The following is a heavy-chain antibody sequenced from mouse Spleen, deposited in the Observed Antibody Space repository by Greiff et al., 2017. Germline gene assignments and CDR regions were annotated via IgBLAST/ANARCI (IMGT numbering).Heavy chain of an antibody. CDR3: ARNNGLSGNAMDY. Sequence: QVQLQQSGPGLVAPSQSLSITCTVSGFSLTSYGVHWVRQPPGKGLEWLVVIWSDGSTTYNSALKSRLSISKDNSKSQVFLKMNSLLTDDTAMYYCARNNGLSGNAMDYWGQGTSVTVSS. CDR1: GFSLTSYG. J-gene: IGHJ4*01. D-gene: IGHD4-1*01. CDR2: IWSDGST. V-gene: IGHV2-6*02.